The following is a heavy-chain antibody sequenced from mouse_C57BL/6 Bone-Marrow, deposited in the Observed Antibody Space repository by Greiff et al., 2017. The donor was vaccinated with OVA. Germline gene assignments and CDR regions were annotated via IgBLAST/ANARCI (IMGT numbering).Heavy chain of an antibody. D-gene: IGHD2-1*01. CDR2: IDPENGDT. Sequence: EVQLQQSGAELVRPGASVKLSCTASGFNIKDDYMHWVKQRPEQGLEWIGWIDPENGDTEYASKFQGKATITADTSSNTAYLQLSSLTSEDTAVYYCTFYYGNPSYAMDYWGQGTSVTVSS. V-gene: IGHV14-4*01. CDR1: GFNIKDDY. J-gene: IGHJ4*01. CDR3: TFYYGNPSYAMDY.